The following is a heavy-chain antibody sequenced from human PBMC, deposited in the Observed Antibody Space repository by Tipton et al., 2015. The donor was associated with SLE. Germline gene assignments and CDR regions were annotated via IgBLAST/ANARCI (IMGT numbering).Heavy chain of an antibody. D-gene: IGHD3-22*01. V-gene: IGHV4-59*11. Sequence: PGLVKPSDTLSLTCKVSGISISTHYWSWIRQPPGKGLEWIGEITPSGSTNCNPSLKSRVTISVDTSKNQFSLKLSSVTAADTAVYYCARDSGLGTYDSSGYYSPDAFDIWGQGTMVTVSS. CDR3: ARDSGLGTYDSSGYYSPDAFDI. CDR1: GISISTHY. CDR2: ITPSGST. J-gene: IGHJ3*02.